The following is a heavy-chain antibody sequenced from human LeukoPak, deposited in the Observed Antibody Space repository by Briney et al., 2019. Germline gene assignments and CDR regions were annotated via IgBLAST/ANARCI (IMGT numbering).Heavy chain of an antibody. J-gene: IGHJ4*02. CDR1: GFTFSSYE. Sequence: GGSLRLSCAASGFTFSSYEMNWVRQAPGKGLEWVSYISSSTSTIYYADSVKGRFTISRDNAKNSLYLQMNSLRAEDTAVYYCARGRIEGFYWGQGTLATVSS. V-gene: IGHV3-48*03. CDR2: ISSSTSTI. D-gene: IGHD2-15*01. CDR3: ARGRIEGFY.